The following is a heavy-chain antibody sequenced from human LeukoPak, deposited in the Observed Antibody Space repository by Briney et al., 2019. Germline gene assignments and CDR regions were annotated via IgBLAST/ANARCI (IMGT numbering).Heavy chain of an antibody. D-gene: IGHD3-22*01. Sequence: GGSLRLSCVASGFTVSSNYMSWVRQAPGKGLEWVSVIYSGGSTYYADSVKGRFTISRDNSKKELCLQMNSLRAEDTAVYYCASTYYYDSSGYYFDYWGQGTLVTVSS. CDR1: GFTVSSNY. V-gene: IGHV3-66*01. CDR3: ASTYYYDSSGYYFDY. CDR2: IYSGGST. J-gene: IGHJ4*02.